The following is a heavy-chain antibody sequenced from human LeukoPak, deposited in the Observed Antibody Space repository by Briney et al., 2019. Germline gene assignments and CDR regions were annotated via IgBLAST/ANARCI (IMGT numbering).Heavy chain of an antibody. CDR2: IYYSGST. Sequence: SETLSLTCTVSGGSISSSSYYWGWIRQPPGKGLEWIGSIYYSGSTYYNPSLKSRVTVSVDTSKNQFSLKLSSVTAADTAVYYCARVELMMSFDYWGQGTLVTVSS. J-gene: IGHJ4*02. V-gene: IGHV4-39*07. D-gene: IGHD3-16*01. CDR1: GGSISSSSYY. CDR3: ARVELMMSFDY.